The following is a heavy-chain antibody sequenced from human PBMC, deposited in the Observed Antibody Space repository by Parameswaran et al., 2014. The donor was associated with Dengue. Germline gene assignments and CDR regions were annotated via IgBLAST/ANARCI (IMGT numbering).Heavy chain of an antibody. V-gene: IGHV4/OR15-8*02. Sequence: ASETLSLTCIVSGDSMNSDRWWSWVRQPPGKGLEWIGEIHRDGNTNYHSSLWSRVTISIDRSKSEFSLNLNSVTAADTAVYYCARGVQTWGKGTTVTVSS. CDR1: GDSMNSDRW. J-gene: IGHJ6*04. D-gene: IGHD3-10*01. CDR3: ARGVQT. CDR2: IHRDGNT.